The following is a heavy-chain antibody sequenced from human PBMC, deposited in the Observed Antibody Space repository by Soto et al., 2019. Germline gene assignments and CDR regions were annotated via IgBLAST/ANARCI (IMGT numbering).Heavy chain of an antibody. V-gene: IGHV4-59*01. Sequence: SETLSLTCTVSGGSISSYYWSWIRQPPGKGLEWIGYIYYRGSTNYNPSLKSRVTISVDTSKNQFSLKLSSVTAADTAVYYCARGRGGYNLYYYYGMDVWGQGTTVTVSS. J-gene: IGHJ6*02. CDR3: ARGRGGYNLYYYYGMDV. CDR2: IYYRGST. CDR1: GGSISSYY. D-gene: IGHD5-12*01.